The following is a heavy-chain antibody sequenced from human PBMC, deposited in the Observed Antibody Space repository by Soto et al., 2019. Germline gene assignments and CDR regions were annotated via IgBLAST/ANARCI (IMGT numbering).Heavy chain of an antibody. D-gene: IGHD3-10*01. V-gene: IGHV1-18*01. J-gene: IGHJ5*02. CDR1: GDTFTNFG. CDR2: IATYNSNK. CDR3: ARVLRGVVNWFDP. Sequence: HLVQSGPEVKKPGASVTVSCKTSGDTFTNFGLSWVRQAPGQGLEWMGWIATYNSNKNYAQKFQGRLNLTTDTSTSTGYMELKSLEYDDTAVYYCARVLRGVVNWFDPWGQGTLVTLSS.